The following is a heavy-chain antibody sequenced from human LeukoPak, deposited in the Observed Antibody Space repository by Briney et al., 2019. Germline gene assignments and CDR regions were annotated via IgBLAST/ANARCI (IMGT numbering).Heavy chain of an antibody. J-gene: IGHJ3*02. V-gene: IGHV1-2*04. CDR2: INPNSGGT. D-gene: IGHD2-15*01. CDR3: ARDSGGSHDAFDI. CDR1: GYTFTGYY. Sequence: ASVKVSCKASGYTFTGYYMHWVRQAPGQGLEWMGWINPNSGGTNYAQKFQGWVTMTRDTSISTAYMELSRLRSDDTAVYYCARDSGGSHDAFDIWGQGTMATVSS.